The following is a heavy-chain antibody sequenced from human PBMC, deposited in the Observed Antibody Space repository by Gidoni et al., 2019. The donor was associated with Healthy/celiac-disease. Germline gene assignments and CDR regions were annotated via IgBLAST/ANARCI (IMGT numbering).Heavy chain of an antibody. D-gene: IGHD3-22*01. CDR3: ARSYYYDSSGYYHTYWYFDL. CDR2: IYYSGST. Sequence: QVQLQESGPGLVKPSQTLSLTCTVSGGSISCCGSYWSWIRQHPGKGLEWIGYIYYSGSTYYNPSLKSRVTISVDTSKNQFSLKLSSVTAADTAVYYCARSYYYDSSGYYHTYWYFDLWGRGTLVTVSS. CDR1: GGSISCCGSY. J-gene: IGHJ2*01. V-gene: IGHV4-31*03.